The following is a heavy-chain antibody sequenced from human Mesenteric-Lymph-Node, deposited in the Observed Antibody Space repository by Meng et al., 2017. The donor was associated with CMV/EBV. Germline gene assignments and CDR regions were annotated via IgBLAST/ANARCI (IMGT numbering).Heavy chain of an antibody. Sequence: GESLKISCAASGFTFSSYSMTWVRQAPGKGLEWVSSITSGPGYIFYADSVKGRFNISRDNAKNSLYLQMNSLRAEDTAVYYCARDTNLLFMDVWGQGTTVTVSS. CDR1: GFTFSSYS. D-gene: IGHD2/OR15-2a*01. J-gene: IGHJ6*02. V-gene: IGHV3-21*01. CDR2: ITSGPGYI. CDR3: ARDTNLLFMDV.